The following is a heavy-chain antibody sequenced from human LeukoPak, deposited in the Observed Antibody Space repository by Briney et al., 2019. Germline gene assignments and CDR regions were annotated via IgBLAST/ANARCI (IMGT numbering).Heavy chain of an antibody. CDR2: IRYDGSNE. CDR1: GFQFSGYG. CDR3: AKVMPPGRILFYSYYMDV. V-gene: IGHV3-30*02. D-gene: IGHD2-15*01. Sequence: GGSLRLSCAASGFQFSGYGLHWVRQAPDKGLEWVAFIRYDGSNEYYADSVKGRFTISRDKSKNTLSLQMNSLRVEDTAVYYCAKVMPPGRILFYSYYMDVWGRGTTVTVSS. J-gene: IGHJ6*03.